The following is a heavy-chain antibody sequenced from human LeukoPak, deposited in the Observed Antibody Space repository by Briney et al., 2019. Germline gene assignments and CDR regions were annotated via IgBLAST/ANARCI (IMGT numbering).Heavy chain of an antibody. J-gene: IGHJ4*02. D-gene: IGHD5-24*01. Sequence: AASVPVSCKASGYTFTNYYMHWVRQAPGQGLEWMGIINPSGGSTSYAQKFQGRVTMTRDTSTSTVYMELSSLRSEDTAVYYCARDQEMATISLQWSYFDYWGQGTLVTHSS. CDR3: ARDQEMATISLQWSYFDY. V-gene: IGHV1-46*01. CDR1: GYTFTNYY. CDR2: INPSGGST.